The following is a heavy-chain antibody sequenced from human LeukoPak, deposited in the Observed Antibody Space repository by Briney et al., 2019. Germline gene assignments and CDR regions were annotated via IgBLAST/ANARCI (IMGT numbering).Heavy chain of an antibody. J-gene: IGHJ4*02. V-gene: IGHV5-51*01. CDR2: IYPGDSDT. Sequence: GESLKISCKGSGYSFTSYWIGWARQMPGKGLEWMGIIYPGDSDTRYSPSFQGQVTISADKSISTAYLQWSSLKASDTAMYYCARHYDILTGYFTPYFDYWGQGTLVTVSS. D-gene: IGHD3-9*01. CDR3: ARHYDILTGYFTPYFDY. CDR1: GYSFTSYW.